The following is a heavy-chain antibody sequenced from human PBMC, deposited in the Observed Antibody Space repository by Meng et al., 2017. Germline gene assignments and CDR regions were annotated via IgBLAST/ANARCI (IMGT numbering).Heavy chain of an antibody. J-gene: IGHJ4*02. CDR2: IYYSGST. CDR3: ARRTVYDSSGYAFDY. D-gene: IGHD3-22*01. Sequence: SETLSLTCTVSGGSISSYYWSWIRQPPGKGLEWIGYIYYSGSTNYNPSLKSRVTISVDTSKNQFSLKLSSVTAADTAAYYCARRTVYDSSGYAFDYWGQGTLVTVSS. V-gene: IGHV4-59*01. CDR1: GGSISSYY.